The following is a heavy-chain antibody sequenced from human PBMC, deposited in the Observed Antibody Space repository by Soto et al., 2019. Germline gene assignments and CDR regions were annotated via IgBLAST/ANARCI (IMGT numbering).Heavy chain of an antibody. CDR1: GFSISDYS. CDR2: VSSRSSTI. D-gene: IGHD6-19*01. V-gene: IGHV3-48*02. J-gene: IGHJ4*02. Sequence: PGGSLRLSCAASGFSISDYSMNWVRQAPGKGLEWVSYVSSRSSTIYYADSVKGRFTISRDNAKNSLYLQMNSLRDEDTAVYYCVRDEGRVVAVWRFDYWGQGTLVTVSS. CDR3: VRDEGRVVAVWRFDY.